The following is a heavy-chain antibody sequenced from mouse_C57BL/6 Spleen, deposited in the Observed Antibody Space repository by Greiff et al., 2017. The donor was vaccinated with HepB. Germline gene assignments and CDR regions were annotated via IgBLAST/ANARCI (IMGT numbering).Heavy chain of an antibody. CDR1: GFSLTSYA. V-gene: IGHV2-9-1*01. Sequence: VKLMESGPGLVAPSQSLSITCTVSGFSLTSYAINWVRQPPGKGLEWLGVIWTGGGTNYNSALKSRLSISKDNSKSQVFLKMNSLQTDDTARYYCARNPGSSFFYFDYWGQGTTLTVSS. CDR2: IWTGGGT. D-gene: IGHD1-1*01. J-gene: IGHJ2*01. CDR3: ARNPGSSFFYFDY.